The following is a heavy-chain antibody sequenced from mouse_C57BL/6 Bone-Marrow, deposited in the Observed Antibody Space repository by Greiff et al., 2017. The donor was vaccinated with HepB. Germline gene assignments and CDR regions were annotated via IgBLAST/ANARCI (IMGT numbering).Heavy chain of an antibody. CDR3: AREATVVGAMDY. D-gene: IGHD1-1*01. CDR2: IDPSDSYT. Sequence: QVHVKQPGAELVRPGTSVKLSCKASGYTFTSYWMHWVKQRPGQGLEWIGVIDPSDSYTNYNQKFKGKATLTVDTSSSTAYMQLSSLTSEDSAVYYGAREATVVGAMDYWGQGTSVTVSS. J-gene: IGHJ4*01. V-gene: IGHV1-59*01. CDR1: GYTFTSYW.